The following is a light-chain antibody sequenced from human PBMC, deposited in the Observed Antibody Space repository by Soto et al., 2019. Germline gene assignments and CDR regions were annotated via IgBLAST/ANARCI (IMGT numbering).Light chain of an antibody. Sequence: QAVVTQEPSLTVSPGGTVTLTCGSNTGAVTTGHYPYWFQQKPGQAPRTLIYDTNNKHSWTPARFSGSRLGGKAALTLSGAQPEDEADYYCLLSYRGVGVFGGGTKLTVL. CDR2: DTN. J-gene: IGLJ2*01. V-gene: IGLV7-46*01. CDR1: TGAVTTGHY. CDR3: LLSYRGVGV.